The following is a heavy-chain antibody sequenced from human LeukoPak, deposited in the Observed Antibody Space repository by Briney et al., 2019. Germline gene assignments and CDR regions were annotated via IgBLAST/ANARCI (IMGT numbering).Heavy chain of an antibody. Sequence: GGSLRLSCADSGFTFNTYSMTWVRQAPGKGLEWLSYISSSSDAIWYADSVKGRFTVSRDNAKNSLYLHMNSLRDEDTAVYYCARENWFKFDYWGQGSLVTVSS. V-gene: IGHV3-48*02. CDR2: ISSSSDAI. CDR1: GFTFNTYS. D-gene: IGHD3-10*01. CDR3: ARENWFKFDY. J-gene: IGHJ4*02.